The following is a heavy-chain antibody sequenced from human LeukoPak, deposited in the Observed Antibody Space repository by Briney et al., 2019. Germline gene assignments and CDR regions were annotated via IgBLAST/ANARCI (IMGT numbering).Heavy chain of an antibody. CDR3: ARGPYYYDSSGPPLGY. CDR2: INPSGGST. J-gene: IGHJ4*02. D-gene: IGHD3-22*01. Sequence: ASVKVSCKASGYTFTNYGISWVRQAPGQGLEWMGIINPSGGSTSYAQKFQGRVTMTRDMSTSTVYMELSSLRSEDTAVYYCARGPYYYDSSGPPLGYWGQGTLVTVSS. CDR1: GYTFTNYG. V-gene: IGHV1-46*01.